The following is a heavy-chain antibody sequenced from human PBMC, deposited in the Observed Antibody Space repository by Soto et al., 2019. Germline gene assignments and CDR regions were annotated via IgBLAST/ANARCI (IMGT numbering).Heavy chain of an antibody. Sequence: ASVKVSCKASGGTFSSYAISWVRQAPGQGLEWMGGIIPIFGTANYAQKFQGRVTITADESTSTAYMGLSSLRSEDTAVYYCARDRESTTYYYDSSGYPDAFDIWGQGTMVTVS. V-gene: IGHV1-69*13. D-gene: IGHD3-22*01. CDR1: GGTFSSYA. J-gene: IGHJ3*02. CDR3: ARDRESTTYYYDSSGYPDAFDI. CDR2: IIPIFGTA.